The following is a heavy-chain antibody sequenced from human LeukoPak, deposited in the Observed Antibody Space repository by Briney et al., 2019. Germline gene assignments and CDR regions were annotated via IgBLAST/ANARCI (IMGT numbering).Heavy chain of an antibody. CDR1: GYTFTSYA. V-gene: IGHV1-3*01. CDR2: INAGNGNT. D-gene: IGHD4-17*01. Sequence: ASVKVSCKASGYTFTSYAMHWVRQAPGQRLEWMGWINAGNGNTKYSQKFQGRVTITRDTSASTAYMELSSLRSEDTAVYYCARVRNAVTPPYYFDYWGQGTLVTVSS. CDR3: ARVRNAVTPPYYFDY. J-gene: IGHJ4*02.